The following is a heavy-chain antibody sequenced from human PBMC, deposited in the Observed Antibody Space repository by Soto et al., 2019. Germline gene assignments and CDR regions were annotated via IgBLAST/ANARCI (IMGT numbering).Heavy chain of an antibody. CDR2: TWYDGNDK. CDR1: GFSFSTYG. Sequence: LRLSCAASGFSFSTYGMHWVRQAPGKGLEWVAVTWYDGNDKYYADSVKGRLTISVDMSISTAHLQWYDLKASDSAMYYCARHIGAYYDNNGYPYFDYWGQGTRVTVSS. D-gene: IGHD3-22*01. CDR3: ARHIGAYYDNNGYPYFDY. J-gene: IGHJ4*02. V-gene: IGHV3-33*01.